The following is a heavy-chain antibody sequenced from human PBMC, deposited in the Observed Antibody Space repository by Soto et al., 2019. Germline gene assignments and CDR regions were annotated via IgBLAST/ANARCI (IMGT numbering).Heavy chain of an antibody. D-gene: IGHD6-13*01. CDR2: ITNDASDK. CDR3: AKDQGIAASHGID. Sequence: QVQLVESGGGVVQPGTSLRLSCAASGFTFNNYGMQWVRQAPGTGLEWVAAITNDASDKYYADSVKGRLTISRDNSKNTLYLQMDSLRAEDTAVYYCAKDQGIAASHGIDWGQGTMVTVSS. CDR1: GFTFNNYG. V-gene: IGHV3-30*18. J-gene: IGHJ3*01.